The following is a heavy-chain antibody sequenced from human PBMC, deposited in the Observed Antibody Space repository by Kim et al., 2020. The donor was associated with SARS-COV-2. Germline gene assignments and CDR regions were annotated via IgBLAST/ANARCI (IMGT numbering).Heavy chain of an antibody. CDR3: ARDLGGYYGMDV. D-gene: IGHD3-16*01. Sequence: ASVKVSCKASGYTFTSYGIRWVRQAPGQGLEWMGWISAYIVNTKYAQKLQGKVTMTTDTSTSTAYMVLRSLRSDDTAVYCCARDLGGYYGMDVWGQGTTVTVSS. CDR2: ISAYIVNT. V-gene: IGHV1-18*01. CDR1: GYTFTSYG. J-gene: IGHJ6*02.